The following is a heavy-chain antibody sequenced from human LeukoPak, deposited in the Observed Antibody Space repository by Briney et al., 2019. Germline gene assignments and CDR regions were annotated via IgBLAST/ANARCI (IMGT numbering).Heavy chain of an antibody. V-gene: IGHV1-18*01. Sequence: GASVKVSCKASGYTFTSYGISWVRQAPGQGLEWMGWISAYNGNTNYAQKHQGRVTMTTDTSTSTAYMELRSLRSDDTAVYYCARDVVVVPAAMTSYYYYYGMDVWGQGTTVTVSS. CDR2: ISAYNGNT. CDR1: GYTFTSYG. D-gene: IGHD2-2*01. J-gene: IGHJ6*02. CDR3: ARDVVVVPAAMTSYYYYYGMDV.